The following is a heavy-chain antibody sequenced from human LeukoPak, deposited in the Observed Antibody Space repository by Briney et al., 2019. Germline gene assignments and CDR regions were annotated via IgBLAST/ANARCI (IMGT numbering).Heavy chain of an antibody. Sequence: ASVKVSCTASGYTFTSYAMHWVRQAPGQRLEWMGWINAGNGNTKYSQKFQGRVTITRDTSASTAYMELSSLRSEDTAVYYCARDWVPAAILSPSWSDPWGQGTLVTVSS. CDR1: GYTFTSYA. J-gene: IGHJ5*02. CDR3: ARDWVPAAILSPSWSDP. CDR2: INAGNGNT. V-gene: IGHV1-3*01. D-gene: IGHD2-2*01.